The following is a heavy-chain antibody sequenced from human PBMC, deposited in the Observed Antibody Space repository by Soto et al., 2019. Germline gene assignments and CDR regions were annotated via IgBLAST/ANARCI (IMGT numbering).Heavy chain of an antibody. J-gene: IGHJ3*02. CDR2: IYYSGST. CDR3: ARSGIYSSTRLGVPRAAAFEI. V-gene: IGHV4-39*01. D-gene: IGHD2-2*01. CDR1: GGSISSSSYY. Sequence: SETLSLTCSVSGGSISSSSYYWGWIRQPPGEGLEWLGSIYYSGSTYYNPSLKSRVTISVDTSKNQFSLKLRSVTAADTAVYYCARSGIYSSTRLGVPRAAAFEIWGHGTMVTV.